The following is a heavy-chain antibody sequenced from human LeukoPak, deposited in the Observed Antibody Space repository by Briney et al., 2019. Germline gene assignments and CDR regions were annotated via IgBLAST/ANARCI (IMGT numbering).Heavy chain of an antibody. J-gene: IGHJ4*02. CDR2: INPNSGGT. D-gene: IGHD3-22*01. CDR1: GYTFTGYY. V-gene: IGHV1-2*02. CDR3: ATKSKRRYYDPTHT. Sequence: ASVKVSCKASGYTFTGYYMHWVRQAPGQGLEWMGWINPNSGGTNYAQKFQGRVTMTRDTSISTAYMELSRLRSDDTAVYYCATKSKRRYYDPTHTWGQGTLVTVSS.